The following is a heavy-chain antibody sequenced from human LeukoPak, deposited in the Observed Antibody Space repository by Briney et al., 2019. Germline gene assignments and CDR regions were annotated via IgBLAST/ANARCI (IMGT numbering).Heavy chain of an antibody. J-gene: IGHJ4*02. V-gene: IGHV4-30-4*07. D-gene: IGHD4-11*01. CDR3: ARTDYSDYRHMFDY. CDR2: IYYSVSA. CDR1: GGSIRSGGYS. Sequence: SQTLSLTCAVSGGSIRSGGYSWSWIRQPPGKGLEWIGSIYYSVSAYYNPSLKSRVTISIDPSKNQFSLKLSSVTAADTAVYYCARTDYSDYRHMFDYWGQGTLVTVSS.